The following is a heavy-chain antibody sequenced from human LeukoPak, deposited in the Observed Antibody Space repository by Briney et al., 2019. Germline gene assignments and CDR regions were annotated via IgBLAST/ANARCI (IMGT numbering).Heavy chain of an antibody. CDR1: GGSFSGYY. CDR3: AREVDFWSGFWY. V-gene: IGHV4-34*01. CDR2: INHSGST. Sequence: SETLSLTCAVYGGSFSGYYWSWIRQPPGKGLEWIGEINHSGSTNYNPSLKSRVTISVDTSKNQFSLKLSSVTAADTAVYYCAREVDFWSGFWYWGQGTLVTVSS. J-gene: IGHJ4*02. D-gene: IGHD3-3*01.